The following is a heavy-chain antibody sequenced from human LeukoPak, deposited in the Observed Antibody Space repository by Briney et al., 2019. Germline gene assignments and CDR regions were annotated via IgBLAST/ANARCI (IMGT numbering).Heavy chain of an antibody. J-gene: IGHJ3*02. CDR1: GFTFSSYW. CDR2: IKQDGSEK. CDR3: ARTGSLAVAGDHDAFDI. V-gene: IGHV3-7*01. Sequence: GGSLRLSCAASGFTFSSYWMSWVRQAPGKGLEWVANIKQDGSEKYYVDSVKGRFTISRDNAKNSLYLQMNSLRAEDTAVYYCARTGSLAVAGDHDAFDIWGQGTMVTVSS. D-gene: IGHD6-19*01.